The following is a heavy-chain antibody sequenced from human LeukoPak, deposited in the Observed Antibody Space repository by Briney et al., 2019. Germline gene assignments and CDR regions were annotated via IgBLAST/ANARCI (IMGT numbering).Heavy chain of an antibody. D-gene: IGHD3-9*01. Sequence: SEALSLTCTVSGDSITSSTYFWGWIRQPPGKGLEWIGSIYSSGSTYYNPALKIRVTISVDTSKNQFSLKLSSVTAADTAVYYCARIDSTAGGDYWGQGTLVTVSS. CDR2: IYSSGST. V-gene: IGHV4-39*07. CDR1: GDSITSSTYF. CDR3: ARIDSTAGGDY. J-gene: IGHJ4*02.